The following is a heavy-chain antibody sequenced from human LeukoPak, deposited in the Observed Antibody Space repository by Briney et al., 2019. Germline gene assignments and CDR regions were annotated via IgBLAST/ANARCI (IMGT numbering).Heavy chain of an antibody. V-gene: IGHV3-21*01. D-gene: IGHD2-2*02. J-gene: IGHJ4*02. CDR1: GFTFSSYS. Sequence: GGSLRLSCAASGFTFSSYSMNWVRQAPGKGLEWFSSISSSSSYIYYADSVKGRFTISRDNAKNSLYLQMNSLRAEDTAVYYCASSYFSSTSWYTGSYYWGQGTLVTVSS. CDR3: ASSYFSSTSWYTGSYY. CDR2: ISSSSSYI.